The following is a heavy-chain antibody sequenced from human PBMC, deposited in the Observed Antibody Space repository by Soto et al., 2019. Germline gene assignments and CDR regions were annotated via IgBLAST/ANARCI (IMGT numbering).Heavy chain of an antibody. Sequence: SETLSLTCAVYGGSFSGYYWSWIRQPPGKGLEWIGEIYHSGSTNYSPSLKSRVTISVDTSKNQFSLKLSSVTAADTAVYYCARGHDYGDYEADYGMDVWGQGTTVTVSS. V-gene: IGHV4-34*01. CDR1: GGSFSGYY. CDR3: ARGHDYGDYEADYGMDV. J-gene: IGHJ6*02. CDR2: IYHSGST. D-gene: IGHD4-17*01.